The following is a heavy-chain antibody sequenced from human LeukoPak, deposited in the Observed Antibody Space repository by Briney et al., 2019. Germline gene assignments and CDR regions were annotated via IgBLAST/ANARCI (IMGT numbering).Heavy chain of an antibody. CDR1: GGSISSSSYY. Sequence: PSETLSLTCTVSGGSISSSSYYWGWLRQPPGKGLEWIGSIYYSGSTYYNPSLQSRVTISVDTSKNQFSLKLSSVTAADTAVYYCARHRYDFWSGYYLAKGFWFDPWGQGTLVTVSS. D-gene: IGHD3-3*01. CDR3: ARHRYDFWSGYYLAKGFWFDP. CDR2: IYYSGST. V-gene: IGHV4-39*01. J-gene: IGHJ5*02.